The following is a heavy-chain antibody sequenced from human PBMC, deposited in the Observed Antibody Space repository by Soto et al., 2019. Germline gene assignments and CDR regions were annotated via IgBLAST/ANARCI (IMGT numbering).Heavy chain of an antibody. CDR1: GYTFTSYG. J-gene: IGHJ6*02. CDR2: ISAYNGNT. D-gene: IGHD3-10*01. V-gene: IGHV1-18*01. CDR3: ARDFVTMVRGDYYYGMDV. Sequence: QVQLVQSGAEVKKPGASVKVSCKASGYTFTSYGISWVRQAPGQGLEWMGWISAYNGNTNYAQKLQGRVTMTTATPTSTAYMELRSLRSHDTAVYYCARDFVTMVRGDYYYGMDVWGQGTTVTVSS.